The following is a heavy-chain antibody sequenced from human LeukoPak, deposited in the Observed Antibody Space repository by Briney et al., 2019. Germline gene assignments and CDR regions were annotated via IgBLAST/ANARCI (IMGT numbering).Heavy chain of an antibody. V-gene: IGHV3-48*03. CDR2: ISSSGSTI. Sequence: GGSLRLSCAASGFTFSSYEMNWVRQAPGKGLEWVSYISSSGSTIYYADSVKGRFTISRDNAKNSLYLQMNSPRAEDTAVYYCARALLISDFDYWGQGTLVTVSS. D-gene: IGHD3-16*01. J-gene: IGHJ4*02. CDR3: ARALLISDFDY. CDR1: GFTFSSYE.